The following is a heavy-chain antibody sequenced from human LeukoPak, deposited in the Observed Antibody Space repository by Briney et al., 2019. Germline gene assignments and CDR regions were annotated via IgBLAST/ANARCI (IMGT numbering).Heavy chain of an antibody. J-gene: IGHJ4*02. CDR3: ARGVVVPAATSYYFDY. CDR2: IIPIFGTA. CDR1: GGTFSSYA. D-gene: IGHD2-2*01. V-gene: IGHV1-69*13. Sequence: ASVKVSCKASGGTFSSYAISWVRQAPGQGLEWMGGIIPIFGTANYAQKFQGRVTITADESTSTAYMELSSLRSEDTAVYYCARGVVVPAATSYYFDYWGQGTLVTVSS.